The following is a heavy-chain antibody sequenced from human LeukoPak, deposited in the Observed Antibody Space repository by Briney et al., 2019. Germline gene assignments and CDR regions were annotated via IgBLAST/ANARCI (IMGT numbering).Heavy chain of an antibody. CDR1: GFTFSSYA. D-gene: IGHD2-15*01. CDR3: AREAYSCDV. Sequence: GGSLRLSCAASGFTFSSYAMPWVRQAPGKGLEWVAVISYDGSNKYYADSVKGRFTISRDNSKNTLYLQMNSLRAEDTAVYYCAREAYSCDVWGQGTTVTVSS. J-gene: IGHJ6*02. V-gene: IGHV3-30-3*01. CDR2: ISYDGSNK.